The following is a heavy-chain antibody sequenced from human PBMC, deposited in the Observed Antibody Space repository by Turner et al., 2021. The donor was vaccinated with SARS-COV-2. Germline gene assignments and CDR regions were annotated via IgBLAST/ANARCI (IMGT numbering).Heavy chain of an antibody. CDR3: AGFDPTSCSGVGCYSYFFDN. D-gene: IGHD2-15*01. CDR1: GYTFSNFC. J-gene: IGHJ4*01. CDR2: ISVYSGDT. V-gene: IGHV1-18*01. Sequence: AELRTPVASVKVSCIASGYTFSNFCITWVHQAPEQGPEWMGWISVYSGDTNYAQKVQGRVSMTTDTSASTAYMEPRSLGTDDTGVYYCAGFDPTSCSGVGCYSYFFDNWGQATLVTVSA.